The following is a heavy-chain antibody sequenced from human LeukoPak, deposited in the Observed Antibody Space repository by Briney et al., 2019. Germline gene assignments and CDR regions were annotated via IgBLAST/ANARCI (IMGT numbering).Heavy chain of an antibody. J-gene: IGHJ3*02. CDR1: GYTFTDYY. CDR3: ARAGAFSRSYWDAFDI. D-gene: IGHD1-26*01. Sequence: ASVKVSCKASGYTFTDYYLHWVRQAPGEGLEWMGRINPNSGGTNYAQKFQGRVTMTRDTSISTAYMELRRLRSDDTAVYYCARAGAFSRSYWDAFDIWGQGAMVTVSS. V-gene: IGHV1-2*06. CDR2: INPNSGGT.